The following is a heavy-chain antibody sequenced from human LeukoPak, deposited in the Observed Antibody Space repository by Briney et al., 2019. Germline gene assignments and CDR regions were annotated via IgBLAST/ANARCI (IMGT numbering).Heavy chain of an antibody. D-gene: IGHD6-6*01. Sequence: GGSLRLSCAASGFTFSSYVMNWVRQAPGKGLEWVAVISYDGSNKYYAGSVKGRFTISRDNSKNTVYLQMNSLRAEDTATYYCARDKGSSYPSSFDYWGQGALVTVSS. CDR2: ISYDGSNK. CDR3: ARDKGSSYPSSFDY. CDR1: GFTFSSYV. J-gene: IGHJ4*02. V-gene: IGHV3-30*04.